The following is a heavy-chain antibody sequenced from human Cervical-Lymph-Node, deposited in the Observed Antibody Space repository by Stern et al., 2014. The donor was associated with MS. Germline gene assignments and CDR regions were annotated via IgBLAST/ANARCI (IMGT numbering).Heavy chain of an antibody. CDR2: IYYSGST. Sequence: QLQLQESGPGLVKPSETLSLTCTVSGGSISSSSYYWGWIRQPPGKGLEWIGSIYYSGSTYYKPSLKSRVTISVDTSKKPFSLKLSSVTAADTAVYYCARHLGATTGEFDYWGQGTLVTVSS. V-gene: IGHV4-39*01. CDR3: ARHLGATTGEFDY. J-gene: IGHJ4*02. D-gene: IGHD1-26*01. CDR1: GGSISSSSYY.